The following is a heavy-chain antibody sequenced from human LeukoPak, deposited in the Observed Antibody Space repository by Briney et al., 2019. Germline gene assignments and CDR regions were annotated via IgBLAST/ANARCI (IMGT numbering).Heavy chain of an antibody. D-gene: IGHD2-21*02. V-gene: IGHV3-30*18. CDR3: AKLELAYCGGDCYGTDFFDY. J-gene: IGHJ4*02. Sequence: SGGSLRLSCAASGFTFSSYAMHWVRQAPGKGLEWVAVISYDGSNKYYADSVKGRFTISRDNSKNTLYLQMNSLRAEDTAVYYCAKLELAYCGGDCYGTDFFDYWGQGTLVTVSS. CDR2: ISYDGSNK. CDR1: GFTFSSYA.